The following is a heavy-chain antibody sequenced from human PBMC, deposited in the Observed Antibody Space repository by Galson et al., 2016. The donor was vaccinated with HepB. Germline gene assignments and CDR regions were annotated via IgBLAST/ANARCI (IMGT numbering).Heavy chain of an antibody. Sequence: LSLTCTVSGGSISSDDYYWSWIRQPPGKGLERIGHIHYSGAAYYNPSLKSRLTISIDTSKNQFSLKLNSVTAADTAVYYCARAPPRDIDYWGQGTLVTVSS. V-gene: IGHV4-30-4*01. J-gene: IGHJ4*02. CDR1: GGSISSDDYY. CDR2: IHYSGAA. CDR3: ARAPPRDIDY.